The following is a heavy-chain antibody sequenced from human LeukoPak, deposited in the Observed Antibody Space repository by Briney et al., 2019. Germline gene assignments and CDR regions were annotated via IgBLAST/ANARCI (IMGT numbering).Heavy chain of an antibody. D-gene: IGHD1-26*01. CDR2: ISSSSSTM. Sequence: GGSLRLSCAASGFTFSDNSMNWVRQAPGKGLEWLSHISSSSSTMYYADSVKGRFTISRDNAKNSPYLQMNSLRAEDTAVYYCAGRVGATWVDYWGQGTLVTVSS. V-gene: IGHV3-48*04. CDR1: GFTFSDNS. J-gene: IGHJ4*02. CDR3: AGRVGATWVDY.